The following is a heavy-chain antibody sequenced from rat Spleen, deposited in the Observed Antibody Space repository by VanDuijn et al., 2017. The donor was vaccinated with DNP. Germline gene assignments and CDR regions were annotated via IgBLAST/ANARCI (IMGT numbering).Heavy chain of an antibody. CDR2: IIYDGSRT. Sequence: EVQLVESGGGLVHPGNSLKLSCADSGFTFSDYAMAWVRQSPKKALEWVATIIYDGSRTSYRDSVKGRFILARDNAKNTLYLQMNSLKSEDTATYYCARQDAMDAWGQGTSVTVSS. CDR1: GFTFSDYA. CDR3: ARQDAMDA. V-gene: IGHV5S10*01. J-gene: IGHJ4*01.